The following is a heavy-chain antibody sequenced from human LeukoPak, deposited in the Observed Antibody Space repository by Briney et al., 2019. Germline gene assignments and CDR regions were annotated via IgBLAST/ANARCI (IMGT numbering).Heavy chain of an antibody. D-gene: IGHD2-2*02. CDR3: AKANFYCSSTSCYNPSRPYYYGMDV. J-gene: IGHJ6*02. CDR1: GFTFSSYA. Sequence: QAGGSLRLSCAASGFTFSSYAMSWVRQAPGKGLEWVSAISGSGGSTYYADSVKGRFTISRDNSKNTLYLQMNSLRAEDTAVYYCAKANFYCSSTSCYNPSRPYYYGMDVWGQGTTVTVSS. CDR2: ISGSGGST. V-gene: IGHV3-23*01.